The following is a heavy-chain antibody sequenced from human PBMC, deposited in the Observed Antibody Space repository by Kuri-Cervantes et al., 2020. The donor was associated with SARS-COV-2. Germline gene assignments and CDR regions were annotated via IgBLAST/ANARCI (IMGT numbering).Heavy chain of an antibody. CDR1: GFTFSSYA. J-gene: IGHJ4*02. V-gene: IGHV3-7*01. CDR2: IKQDGSEK. D-gene: IGHD6-19*01. Sequence: GGSLRLSCAASGFTFSSYAMSWVRQAPGKGLEWVANIKQDGSEKYYVDSVKGRFTISRDNAKNSLYLQMNSLRAEDAAVYYRAKDLGGSGWHPVDYWGQGTLVTVSS. CDR3: AKDLGGSGWHPVDY.